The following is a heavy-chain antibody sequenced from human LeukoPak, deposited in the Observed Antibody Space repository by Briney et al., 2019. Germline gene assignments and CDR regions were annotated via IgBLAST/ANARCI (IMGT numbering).Heavy chain of an antibody. D-gene: IGHD4-23*01. J-gene: IGHJ4*02. Sequence: ASVKVSCKVSGYTLTELSMHWVRQAPGKGLEWMGGFDPEDGETIYAQKFQGRVTMTEDTSTDTAYMELSSLRSEDTAGYYCATSTKYYGGNSNFDYWGQGTLVTVSS. V-gene: IGHV1-24*01. CDR1: GYTLTELS. CDR2: FDPEDGET. CDR3: ATSTKYYGGNSNFDY.